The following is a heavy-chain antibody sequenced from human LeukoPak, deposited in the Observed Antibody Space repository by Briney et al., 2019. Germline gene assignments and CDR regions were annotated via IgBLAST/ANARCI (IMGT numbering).Heavy chain of an antibody. CDR3: ARAFDY. J-gene: IGHJ4*02. CDR1: GFTFSTYW. V-gene: IGHV3-21*01. Sequence: GGSLRLSCAASGFTFSTYWMHWVRQAPGKGLEWVSAMSGSGTSTYYADSVKGRFTISRDNAKNSLYLQMNSLRDEDTAVYYCARAFDYWGQETLVAVSS. CDR2: MSGSGTST.